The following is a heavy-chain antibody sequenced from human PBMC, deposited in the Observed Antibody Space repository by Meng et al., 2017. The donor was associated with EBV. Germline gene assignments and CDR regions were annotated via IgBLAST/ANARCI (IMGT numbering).Heavy chain of an antibody. CDR3: ARRGGVADWFDP. Sequence: QVQLLPSGGRVKQPGASVKVSCKASGYTFSSYAMHWVRQAPGQRLEWMGWINAGNGNTKYSQKFQGRVTITRDTSASTAYMELSSLRSEDTAVYYCARRGGVADWFDPWGQGTLVTVSS. J-gene: IGHJ5*02. CDR2: INAGNGNT. CDR1: GYTFSSYA. V-gene: IGHV1-3*01. D-gene: IGHD2-15*01.